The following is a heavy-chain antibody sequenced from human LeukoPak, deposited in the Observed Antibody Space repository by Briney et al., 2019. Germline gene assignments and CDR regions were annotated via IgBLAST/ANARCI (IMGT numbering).Heavy chain of an antibody. J-gene: IGHJ4*02. CDR3: ATMLVGTNLFDY. V-gene: IGHV3-11*03. Sequence: PGGSLRLSCAASGFTFSDYYMSWIRQAPGKGREWVSYISTGSTYTYYADSVKGRFTISRDNAKNSLYLQINSLRAEDTAVYYCATMLVGTNLFDYWGQGTLVTVSS. CDR2: ISTGSTYT. CDR1: GFTFSDYY. D-gene: IGHD5-12*01.